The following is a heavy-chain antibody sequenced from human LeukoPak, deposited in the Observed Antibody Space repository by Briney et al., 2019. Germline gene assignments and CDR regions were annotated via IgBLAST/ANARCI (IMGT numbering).Heavy chain of an antibody. Sequence: GGSLRLSCAASGFTFSSYGMHWVRQAPGKGLEWVAVISYDGSNKYYADSVKGRFTISRDNSKNTLYLQMNSLRAEDTAVYYCAKVGYGDYGVDYWGQGTLVTVSS. J-gene: IGHJ4*02. CDR2: ISYDGSNK. V-gene: IGHV3-30*18. D-gene: IGHD4-17*01. CDR3: AKVGYGDYGVDY. CDR1: GFTFSSYG.